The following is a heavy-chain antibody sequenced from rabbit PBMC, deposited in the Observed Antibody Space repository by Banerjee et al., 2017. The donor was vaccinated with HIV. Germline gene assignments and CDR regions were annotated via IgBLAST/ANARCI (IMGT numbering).Heavy chain of an antibody. CDR3: VRGIDYVDGYGLDL. D-gene: IGHD2-1*01. CDR2: IYSGSSGNT. Sequence: QEQLVESGGGLVQPGASLTLTCTASGFTLSDVYYMCWVRQAPGKGLEWIACIYSGSSGNTYYASWAKGRFTISLDNAQNTVFLQMTSLTAADTATYFCVRGIDYVDGYGLDLWGPGTLVTVS. J-gene: IGHJ2*01. V-gene: IGHV1S45*01. CDR1: GFTLSDVYY.